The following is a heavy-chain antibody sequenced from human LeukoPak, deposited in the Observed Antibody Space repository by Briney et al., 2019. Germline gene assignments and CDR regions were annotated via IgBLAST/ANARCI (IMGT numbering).Heavy chain of an antibody. V-gene: IGHV5-10-1*01. CDR2: IDPSDSYI. J-gene: IGHJ4*02. Sequence: GGSLKISCKGSGYSFTSYWISWGRQMPGKGLGWVGRIDPSDSYINYSPSFQGPGTISTDKSISTAYLQWNSLKASDTAMYYCARRGSSGCYDYWGQGTLVTVSS. CDR3: ARRGSSGCYDY. CDR1: GYSFTSYW. D-gene: IGHD6-19*01.